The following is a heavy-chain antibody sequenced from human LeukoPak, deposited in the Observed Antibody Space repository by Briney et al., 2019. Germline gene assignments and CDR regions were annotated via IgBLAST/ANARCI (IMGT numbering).Heavy chain of an antibody. Sequence: GASVKVSCKASGYTFTSYDINWVRQATGQGLEWMGWMNPNRGNTGYAQKFQGRVTMTRNTSISTAYMELSSLRSEDTAVYHCARVRWRKYSSSSFYYYYYMDVWGKGTTVTVSS. CDR3: ARVRWRKYSSSSFYYYYYMDV. J-gene: IGHJ6*03. CDR2: MNPNRGNT. D-gene: IGHD6-6*01. V-gene: IGHV1-8*01. CDR1: GYTFTSYD.